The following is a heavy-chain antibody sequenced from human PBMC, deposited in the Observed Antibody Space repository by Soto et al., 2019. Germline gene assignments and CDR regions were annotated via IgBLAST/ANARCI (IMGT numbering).Heavy chain of an antibody. V-gene: IGHV3-30*18. CDR2: ISYDGSNK. Sequence: PGGSLRLSCAASGFTFSSYGMHWVRQAPGKGLEWVAVISYDGSNKYYADSVKGRFTISRDNSKNTLYLQMNSLRAEDTAVYYCAKDVDGDKYYYYYGMDVWGQGTTVTVSS. J-gene: IGHJ6*02. CDR3: AKDVDGDKYYYYYGMDV. CDR1: GFTFSSYG.